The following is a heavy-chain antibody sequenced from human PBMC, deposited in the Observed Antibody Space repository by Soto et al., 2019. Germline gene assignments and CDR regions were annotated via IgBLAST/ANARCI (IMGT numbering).Heavy chain of an antibody. Sequence: GGSLRLSCAASGFTFSNYPMNWVRQAPGKGLEWVSSISAGGGSTYYADSVSGRFTISRDNSKNTLYLQMNSLRADDTAVYYCAMDPASRSLHGVFAYWAQGTLDTGSS. J-gene: IGHJ4*02. CDR3: AMDPASRSLHGVFAY. CDR2: ISAGGGST. D-gene: IGHD4-17*01. CDR1: GFTFSNYP. V-gene: IGHV3-23*01.